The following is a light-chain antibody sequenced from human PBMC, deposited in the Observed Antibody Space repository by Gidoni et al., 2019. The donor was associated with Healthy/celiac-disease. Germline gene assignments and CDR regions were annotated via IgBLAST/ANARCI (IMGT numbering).Light chain of an antibody. CDR3: QQRSNWQGLT. CDR1: QSVSSY. J-gene: IGKJ4*01. V-gene: IGKV3-11*01. CDR2: DAS. Sequence: DIVLTQSPATLSLSPGERATLSCRASQSVSSYLAWYQQKPGQAPRLLIYDASNRVTGIPARFSGSGSGTDFTLTISSLEPEDFAVYYCQQRSNWQGLTFGGGTKVEIK.